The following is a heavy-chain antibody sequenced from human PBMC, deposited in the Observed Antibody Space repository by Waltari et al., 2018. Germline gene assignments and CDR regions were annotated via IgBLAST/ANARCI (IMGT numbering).Heavy chain of an antibody. J-gene: IGHJ4*02. V-gene: IGHV3-74*01. CDR1: GFTFSNYW. CDR2: ISTDGSIT. D-gene: IGHD6-19*01. Sequence: EVQLVESGGGLVQPGGSLRLSCAASGFTFSNYWMHWVRQAPGKGLVSVSQISTDGSITNYADSVKDRFTISRDNAENTLSLQMHSLRAEDTAVYYCVKYSSSFLGDCWGQGTLVTVSS. CDR3: VKYSSSFLGDC.